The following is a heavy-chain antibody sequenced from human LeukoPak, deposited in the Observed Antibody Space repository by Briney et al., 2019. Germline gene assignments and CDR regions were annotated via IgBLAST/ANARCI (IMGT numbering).Heavy chain of an antibody. CDR1: GGSISSYY. J-gene: IGHJ5*02. Sequence: SETLSLTCTVSGGSISSYYWSWIRQPPGKGLEWIGYIYYSGSTNYNPSLKSRVTISVDTSKNQFSLKLSSVTAADTAVYYCARHPPNYYDSSGWWFDPWGQGTLVTVSS. CDR3: ARHPPNYYDSSGWWFDP. D-gene: IGHD3-22*01. CDR2: IYYSGST. V-gene: IGHV4-59*08.